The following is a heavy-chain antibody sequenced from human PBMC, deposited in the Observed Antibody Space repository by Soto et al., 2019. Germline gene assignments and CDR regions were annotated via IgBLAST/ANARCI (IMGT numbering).Heavy chain of an antibody. Sequence: ASVKVSCKASGYTFTSYGISWVRQAPGQGLEWMGWINPSGGSTSYAQKFQGRVTMTRDTSTSTVYMELSSLRSEDTAVYYCARPNEYGGSDAFDIWGQGTMVTVSS. J-gene: IGHJ3*02. CDR3: ARPNEYGGSDAFDI. CDR2: INPSGGST. CDR1: GYTFTSYG. D-gene: IGHD4-17*01. V-gene: IGHV1-46*01.